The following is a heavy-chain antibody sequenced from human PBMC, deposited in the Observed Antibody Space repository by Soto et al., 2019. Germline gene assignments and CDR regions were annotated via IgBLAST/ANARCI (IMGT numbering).Heavy chain of an antibody. D-gene: IGHD1-20*01. Sequence: GGSLRLSCAASGFTFSSYAMSWVRQAPGKGLEWVSAISGSGGSTYYADSVKGRFTISRDNSKNTLYLQMNSLRAEDTAVYYCAKDPPSYNWNDFDAFDIWGQGTMVTVSS. CDR2: ISGSGGST. CDR3: AKDPPSYNWNDFDAFDI. V-gene: IGHV3-23*01. J-gene: IGHJ3*02. CDR1: GFTFSSYA.